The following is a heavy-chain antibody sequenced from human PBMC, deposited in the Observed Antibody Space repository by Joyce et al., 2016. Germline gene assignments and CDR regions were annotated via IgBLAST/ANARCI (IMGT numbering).Heavy chain of an antibody. CDR2: IWYDGRNK. V-gene: IGHV3-33*01. CDR1: GITFRSYG. J-gene: IGHJ6*03. Sequence: QAQLVESGGGVVQPGRSLTLSCAASGITFRSYGMHWVRQAPGKGLGWVAVIWYDGRNKFYADSVKGRFTISRDNSKNTLYLQMNSLRAEDTAVYYCAGERRDYYYYMDVWGKGTTVTVSS. D-gene: IGHD1-1*01. CDR3: AGERRDYYYYMDV.